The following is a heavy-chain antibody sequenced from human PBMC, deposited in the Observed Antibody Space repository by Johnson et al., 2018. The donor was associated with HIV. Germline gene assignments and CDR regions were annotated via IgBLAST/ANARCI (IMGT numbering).Heavy chain of an antibody. J-gene: IGHJ3*02. V-gene: IGHV3-23*04. CDR1: GFTFSSYA. CDR2: ISGSGGST. D-gene: IGHD6-13*01. Sequence: VQLVESGGGLVQPGGSLRLSCAASGFTFSSYAMSWVRQAPGKGLEWVSAISGSGGSTYYADSVKGRFTISRDNSKNTLYLQMKSLRAEDTAVYYCAKVDRPGIAAAPLDAFDIWGQGTMVTVSS. CDR3: AKVDRPGIAAAPLDAFDI.